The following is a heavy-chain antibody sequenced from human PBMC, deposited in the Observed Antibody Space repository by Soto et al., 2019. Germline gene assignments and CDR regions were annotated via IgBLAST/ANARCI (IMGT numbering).Heavy chain of an antibody. CDR3: ARDGKYDYGYYYGGGDYYGMDV. Sequence: QVQLVQSGAEVKKPGSSVKVSCKASGGTFSSYAISWVRQAPGQGLEWMGGIIPIFGTANYAQKFQGRVTITADESTSTAYMELSSLRSEDTAVYYCARDGKYDYGYYYGGGDYYGMDVWGQGTTVTVSS. CDR2: IIPIFGTA. V-gene: IGHV1-69*01. D-gene: IGHD4-17*01. CDR1: GGTFSSYA. J-gene: IGHJ6*02.